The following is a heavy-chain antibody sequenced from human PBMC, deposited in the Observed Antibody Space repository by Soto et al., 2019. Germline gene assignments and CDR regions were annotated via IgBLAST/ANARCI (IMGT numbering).Heavy chain of an antibody. CDR1: VYSFTSYW. V-gene: IGHV5-51*01. Sequence: GESLKISCKGSVYSFTSYWIGWVRQMPGKGLEWMGIIYPGDSDTRYSPSFQGQVTISADKSISTAYLQWSSLKASDTAMYYCARLNDYYDSSGYYQTFDPWGQGTLVTVSS. D-gene: IGHD3-22*01. CDR2: IYPGDSDT. J-gene: IGHJ5*02. CDR3: ARLNDYYDSSGYYQTFDP.